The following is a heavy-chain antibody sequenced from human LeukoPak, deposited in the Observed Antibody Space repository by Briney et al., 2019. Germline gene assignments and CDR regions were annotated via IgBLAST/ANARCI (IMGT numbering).Heavy chain of an antibody. V-gene: IGHV4-39*07. CDR1: GGSISSSSYY. J-gene: IGHJ6*03. CDR2: IYYSGST. CDR3: ARAHSSSWYSAIYYYYYMDV. Sequence: PSETLSLTCTVSGGSISSSSYYWGWIRQPPGKGLEWIGSIYYSGSTYYNPSLKSRVTISVDTSKNQFSLKLSSVTAADTAVYYCARAHSSSWYSAIYYYYYMDVWGKGTTVTVSS. D-gene: IGHD6-13*01.